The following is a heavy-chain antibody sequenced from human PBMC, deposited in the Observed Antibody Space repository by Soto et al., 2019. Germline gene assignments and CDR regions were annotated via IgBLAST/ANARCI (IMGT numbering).Heavy chain of an antibody. CDR3: ARALGGFDAGGWYDYYYYNLAV. CDR2: INWNGGST. J-gene: IGHJ6*03. CDR1: GFTFDDYG. V-gene: IGHV3-20*01. Sequence: AGGSLRLSCAASGFTFDDYGMSWVRQAPGKGLEWVSGINWNGGSTGYADSVKGRFTISRDNAKNSLYLQMNSLRAEDTALYHCARALGGFDAGGWYDYYYYNLAVGGKGTTFPAPS. D-gene: IGHD6-19*01.